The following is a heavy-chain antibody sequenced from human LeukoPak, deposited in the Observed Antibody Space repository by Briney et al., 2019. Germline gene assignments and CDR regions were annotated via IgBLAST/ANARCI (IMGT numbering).Heavy chain of an antibody. CDR1: GFTFSSYW. CDR2: INSDGSST. J-gene: IGHJ4*02. D-gene: IGHD5-12*01. Sequence: GGSLRLSCAASGFTFSSYWMHWVRQAPGKGLVWVSRINSDGSSTSYADSVKGRFTISRDNAKNTLYLQMNSLRAEDTAVYYCARVGPGGGYYYWGQGTLVTVSS. V-gene: IGHV3-74*01. CDR3: ARVGPGGGYYY.